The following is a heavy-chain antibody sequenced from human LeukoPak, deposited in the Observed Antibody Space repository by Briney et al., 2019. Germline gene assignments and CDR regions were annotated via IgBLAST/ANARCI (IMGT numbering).Heavy chain of an antibody. J-gene: IGHJ6*02. V-gene: IGHV3-7*03. D-gene: IGHD3-16*01. CDR2: INHNGNVN. Sequence: GGSLRLSCAASGFTFSSYWMNWARQAPGKGLEWVASINHNGNVNYYVDSVKGRFTISRDNAKNSLYLQMSNLRAEDTAVYFCARGGGLDLWGQGATVTVSS. CDR3: ARGGGLDL. CDR1: GFTFSSYW.